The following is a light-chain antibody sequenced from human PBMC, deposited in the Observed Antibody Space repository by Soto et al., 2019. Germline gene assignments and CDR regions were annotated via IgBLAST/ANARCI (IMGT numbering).Light chain of an antibody. CDR1: SSDVGGYNY. Sequence: QTVVTQPASVSGSPGQSTTISCTGTSSDVGGYNYVSWYQQHPGKAPKLMIYDVSNRPSGVSNRFSGSKSGNTASLTISGLQAEDEADYYCSSYTSSSTPVVFGGGTKVTVL. CDR3: SSYTSSSTPVV. J-gene: IGLJ2*01. V-gene: IGLV2-14*01. CDR2: DVS.